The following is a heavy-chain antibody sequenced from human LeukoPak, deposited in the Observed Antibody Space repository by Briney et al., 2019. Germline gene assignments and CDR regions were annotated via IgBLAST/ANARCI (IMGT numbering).Heavy chain of an antibody. CDR3: ARGLLFSWFDP. Sequence: SQTLSLTCTVSGGSISSADYYWSWIRQHPGKGLEWIGYIYYSGSTYYNPSLKSRVTISVDTSKNQFSLKLSSVTAADTAVYYCARGLLFSWFDPWGQGTLVTVSS. J-gene: IGHJ5*02. V-gene: IGHV4-31*03. CDR1: GGSISSADYY. D-gene: IGHD2-21*02. CDR2: IYYSGST.